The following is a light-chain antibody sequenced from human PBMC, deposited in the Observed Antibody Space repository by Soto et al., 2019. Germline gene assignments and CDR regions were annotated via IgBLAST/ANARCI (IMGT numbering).Light chain of an antibody. CDR1: QSISSW. CDR2: DAS. V-gene: IGKV1-5*01. Sequence: DIQMTQSPSTLSASVGDRVTITCRASQSISSWLAWYQQKPGKAPKPLIYDASSLESGVPSRSSGSGSGTDFTLPITSLHPEDFAPYSSHQSNSTSWTFGQGTKVDIK. CDR3: HQSNSTSWT. J-gene: IGKJ1*01.